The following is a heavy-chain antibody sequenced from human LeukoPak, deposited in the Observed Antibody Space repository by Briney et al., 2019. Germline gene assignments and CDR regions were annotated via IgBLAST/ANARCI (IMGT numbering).Heavy chain of an antibody. CDR3: AREFREGTVTTTRWFDP. V-gene: IGHV1-69*06. D-gene: IGHD4-11*01. CDR2: IIPIFGTA. CDR1: RGTFSSYA. Sequence: ASVKVSCKASRGTFSSYAISWVRQAPGQGLEWMGGIIPIFGTANYAQKFQGRVTITADKSTSTAYMELSSLRSEDTAVYYCAREFREGTVTTTRWFDPWGQGTLVTVSS. J-gene: IGHJ5*02.